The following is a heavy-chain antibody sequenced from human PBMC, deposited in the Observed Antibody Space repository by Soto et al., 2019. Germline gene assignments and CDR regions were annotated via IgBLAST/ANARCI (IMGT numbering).Heavy chain of an antibody. CDR1: GFTFSDYD. Sequence: GGSLRLSCAASGFTFSDYDMSWGRQVPGKGLEWVSVIRAGGGSTYYADSVKGRFTISRDNSNSTLFLQMNSLRAEDTAVYYCAKGDWMDCWGRGTLVTVSS. CDR3: AKGDWMDC. V-gene: IGHV3-23*01. J-gene: IGHJ4*02. CDR2: IRAGGGST. D-gene: IGHD1-1*01.